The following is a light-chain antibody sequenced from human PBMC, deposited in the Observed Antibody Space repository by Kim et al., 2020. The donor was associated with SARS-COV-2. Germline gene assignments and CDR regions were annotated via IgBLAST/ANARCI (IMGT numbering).Light chain of an antibody. Sequence: QSALTQPPSASGSPGQSVTISCTGTSSDVGGFNYVSWYQQLPGKAPKLLIYEVTQWPSGVPDRFSGSKSGNTASLTVSGLQADDEADYYCSSFAGSNNFEIFGTGTKVTVL. CDR3: SSFAGSNNFEI. J-gene: IGLJ1*01. CDR1: SSDVGGFNY. V-gene: IGLV2-8*01. CDR2: EVT.